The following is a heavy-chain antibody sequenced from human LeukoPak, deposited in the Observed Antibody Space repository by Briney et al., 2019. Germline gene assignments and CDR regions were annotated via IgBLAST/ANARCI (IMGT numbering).Heavy chain of an antibody. D-gene: IGHD2-2*01. V-gene: IGHV5-51*01. CDR2: ISPGDSET. Sequence: GESLKISSKGSGYNFSSYWIGWGRQMPGKGLEWIVIISPGDSETRYSPSFQGQVTISADKSISTAYLQWSSLKASDTAMYYCARQGLGYCSSTSCYAWPGNCSGGSCYSGSFDYWGQGTLVTVSS. CDR1: GYNFSSYW. CDR3: ARQGLGYCSSTSCYAWPGNCSGGSCYSGSFDY. J-gene: IGHJ4*02.